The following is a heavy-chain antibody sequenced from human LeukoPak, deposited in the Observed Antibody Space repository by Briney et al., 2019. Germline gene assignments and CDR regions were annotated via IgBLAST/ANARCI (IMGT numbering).Heavy chain of an antibody. CDR2: ISYDGSNK. J-gene: IGHJ4*02. CDR1: GFTFSSYA. V-gene: IGHV3-30-3*01. CDR3: ARDTTQYYYDSSGYSSYFDY. D-gene: IGHD3-22*01. Sequence: PGGSLRLSCAASGFTFSSYAMHWVRQAPDKGLEWVAVISYDGSNKYYADSVKGRFTISRDNSKNTLYLQMNSLRAEDTAVYYCARDTTQYYYDSSGYSSYFDYWGQGTLVTVSS.